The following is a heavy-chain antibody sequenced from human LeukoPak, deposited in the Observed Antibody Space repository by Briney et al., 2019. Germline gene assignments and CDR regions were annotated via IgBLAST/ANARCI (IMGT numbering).Heavy chain of an antibody. CDR2: ISGSGGST. Sequence: PGGSLRLSCAASGFTFSSYAMSWVRQAPGKGLEWVSAISGSGGSTYYADSVKGRFTISRDNSKNTLCLQMNSLRAEDTAVYYCAKVLACSSTSCYSTWGGYYYYGMDVWGQGTTVTVSS. CDR3: AKVLACSSTSCYSTWGGYYYYGMDV. CDR1: GFTFSSYA. J-gene: IGHJ6*02. D-gene: IGHD2-2*02. V-gene: IGHV3-23*01.